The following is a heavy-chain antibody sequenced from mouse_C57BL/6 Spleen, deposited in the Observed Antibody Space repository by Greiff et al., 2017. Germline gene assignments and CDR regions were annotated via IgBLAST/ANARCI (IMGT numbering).Heavy chain of an antibody. V-gene: IGHV1-26*01. CDR2: INPNNGGT. J-gene: IGHJ2*01. CDR1: GYTFTDYY. CDR3: ATEKGKFY. Sequence: EVQLQQSGPELVKPGASVKISCKASGYTFTDYYMNWVKQSHGKSLEWIGDINPNNGGTSYNQKFKGKATLTVDKSSSTAYMELRSLTSEDSAVYYCATEKGKFYWGQGTTLTVSS. D-gene: IGHD2-1*01.